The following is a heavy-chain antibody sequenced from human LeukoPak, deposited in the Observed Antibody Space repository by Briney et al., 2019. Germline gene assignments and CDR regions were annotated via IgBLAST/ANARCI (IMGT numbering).Heavy chain of an antibody. J-gene: IGHJ4*02. D-gene: IGHD1-1*01. CDR3: ARGVRDFDY. CDR1: GFTFNSYA. Sequence: HAGGSLRLSCAASGFTFNSYAMTWVRQAPGKGLEWVSGISDSDDSTFYADSVKGRFTISRDNSKNTMYLQMNSLRAEDTAVYYCARGVRDFDYWGQGTLVTVSS. V-gene: IGHV3-23*01. CDR2: ISDSDDST.